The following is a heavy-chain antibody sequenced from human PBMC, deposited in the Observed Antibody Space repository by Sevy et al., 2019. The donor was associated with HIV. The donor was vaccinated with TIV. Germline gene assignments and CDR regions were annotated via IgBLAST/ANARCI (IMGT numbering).Heavy chain of an antibody. CDR2: ISYDGSNK. CDR3: ARPIAVAGTESAGGDY. J-gene: IGHJ4*02. D-gene: IGHD6-19*01. V-gene: IGHV3-30-3*01. Sequence: GGSLRLSCAASGFAFSSYAMHWVGQAPGKGLESVAVISYDGSNKYYADSVKGRFTISRDNSKNTLYLQMNSLRAEDTAVYYCARPIAVAGTESAGGDYWGQGTLVTVSS. CDR1: GFAFSSYA.